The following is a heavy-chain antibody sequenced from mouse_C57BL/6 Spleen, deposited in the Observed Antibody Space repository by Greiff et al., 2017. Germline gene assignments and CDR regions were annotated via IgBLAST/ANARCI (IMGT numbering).Heavy chain of an antibody. CDR1: GFSLTSYA. V-gene: IGHV2-9-1*01. CDR3: ASYDYAMDY. Sequence: VKLMESGPGLVAPSQSLYISCTVSGFSLTSYAISWVRQPTGKGLEWLGVIWTGGGTTYNYALIYRLSISKDNSKSQVFLKMNSLQTDDTARYYCASYDYAMDYWGQGTSVTVSS. J-gene: IGHJ4*01. CDR2: IWTGGGT.